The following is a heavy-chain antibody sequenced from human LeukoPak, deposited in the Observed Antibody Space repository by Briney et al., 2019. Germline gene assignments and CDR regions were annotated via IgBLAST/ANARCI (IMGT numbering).Heavy chain of an antibody. CDR1: GGTFSSYA. CDR3: AGVDSSGPILSYYYYYMDV. D-gene: IGHD3-22*01. J-gene: IGHJ6*03. Sequence: ASVKVSCKASGGTFSSYAISWVRQAPGQGLEWMGGIIPIFGTANYAQKFQGRVTITTDESTSTAYMELSSLRPEDTAVYYCAGVDSSGPILSYYYYYMDVWGKGTTVTVSS. CDR2: IIPIFGTA. V-gene: IGHV1-69*05.